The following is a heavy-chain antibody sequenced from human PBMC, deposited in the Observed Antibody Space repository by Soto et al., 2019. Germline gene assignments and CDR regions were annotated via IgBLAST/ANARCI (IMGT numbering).Heavy chain of an antibody. CDR1: GFTLSGNW. CDR3: ATVFDY. V-gene: IGHV3-74*01. Sequence: GGSLRLSCTASGFTLSGNWMHWVRQAPGKGLVWVSRIDHDGRGTSYADSVKGRFTISRDNAKNTLYLQMNSLRAEDTAVYYCATVFDYWGQGTQVTVSS. CDR2: IDHDGRGT. J-gene: IGHJ4*02. D-gene: IGHD4-17*01.